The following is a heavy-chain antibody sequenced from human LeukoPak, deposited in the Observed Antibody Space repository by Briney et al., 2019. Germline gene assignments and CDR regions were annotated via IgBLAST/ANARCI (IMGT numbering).Heavy chain of an antibody. V-gene: IGHV4-34*01. CDR1: GGSFSGYY. CDR3: ARDGYSGSYYFDY. Sequence: SETLSLTCAVYGGSFSGYYWSWIRQPPGKGLEWIGEINHSGSTNYNPSLKSRVTISVDTSKNQFSLKLSSVTAADTAVYYCARDGYSGSYYFDYWGQGTLVAVSS. J-gene: IGHJ4*02. CDR2: INHSGST. D-gene: IGHD1-26*01.